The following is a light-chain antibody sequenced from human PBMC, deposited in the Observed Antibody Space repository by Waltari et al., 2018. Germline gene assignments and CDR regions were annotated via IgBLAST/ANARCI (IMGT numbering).Light chain of an antibody. V-gene: IGKV3-20*01. CDR3: QQYDISPLT. J-gene: IGKJ4*01. Sequence: CRASQTVRTTDLAGYQQKPGQAPTRLIYGASSRATGIPDRFSGSGSGTDFSLTISSLEPEEFAVYYCQQYDISPLTFGGGTKVEIK. CDR1: QTVRTTD. CDR2: GAS.